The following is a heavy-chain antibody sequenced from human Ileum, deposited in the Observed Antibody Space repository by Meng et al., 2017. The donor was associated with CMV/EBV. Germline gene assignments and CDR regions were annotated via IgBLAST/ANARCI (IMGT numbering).Heavy chain of an antibody. CDR2: IYYSGST. CDR1: GGSISSSSYY. Sequence: SETLSLTCTVSGGSISSSSYYWGWIRQPPGKGLEWIGSIYYSGSTYYNPSLKSRVTISVDTSKNQFSLKLSSVTAADTAVYYCARSVDLAAAGTYWFDPWGQGTLVTVSS. CDR3: ARSVDLAAAGTYWFDP. D-gene: IGHD6-13*01. V-gene: IGHV4-39*01. J-gene: IGHJ5*02.